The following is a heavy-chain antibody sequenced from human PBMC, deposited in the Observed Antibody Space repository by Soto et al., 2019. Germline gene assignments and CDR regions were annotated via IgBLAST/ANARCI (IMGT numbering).Heavy chain of an antibody. CDR2: MNPNSGNT. V-gene: IGHV1-8*02. CDR1: GYTFTSYD. Sequence: ASVKVSCKASGYTFTSYDINWERQATGQGLEWMGWMNPNSGNTGYAQKFHGRVTMTRNTTISTAYMELSSLRSEDTAVDYCTVGGRDGKAFDIWGQGTMVPVSS. J-gene: IGHJ3*02. CDR3: TVGGRDGKAFDI.